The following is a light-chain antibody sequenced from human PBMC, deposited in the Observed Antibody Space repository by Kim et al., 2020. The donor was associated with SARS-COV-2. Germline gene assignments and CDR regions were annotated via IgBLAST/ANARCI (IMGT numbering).Light chain of an antibody. V-gene: IGLV7-43*01. Sequence: PRGTIPLSCSTSTDADTSKHLANWFQQKPGQPPRPLIYITISTHAWTPARSSGSLRGGNAALTLAGAELDDEAEYYCLVYFEGTWAFGGGTKLTVL. J-gene: IGLJ3*02. CDR1: TDADTSKHL. CDR2: ITI. CDR3: LVYFEGTWA.